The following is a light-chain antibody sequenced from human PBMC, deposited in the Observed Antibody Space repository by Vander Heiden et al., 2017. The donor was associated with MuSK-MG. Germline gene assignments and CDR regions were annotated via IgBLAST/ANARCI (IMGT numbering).Light chain of an antibody. CDR1: QSVSSY. CDR3: QHRRNWPLT. J-gene: IGKJ4*01. V-gene: IGKV3-11*01. Sequence: ELVLTQSPATLSLSPGERATLSCRASQSVSSYLAWYQQKPGQAPRLLIYDASNRATGIPARFSGSGSGTDFTLTISSLETEDFAVYYCQHRRNWPLTFGGGTKVEIK. CDR2: DAS.